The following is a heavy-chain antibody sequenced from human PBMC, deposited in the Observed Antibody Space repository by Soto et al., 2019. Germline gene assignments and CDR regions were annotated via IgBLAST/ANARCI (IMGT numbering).Heavy chain of an antibody. V-gene: IGHV3-21*01. CDR1: GFTFSSYS. J-gene: IGHJ6*02. CDR2: ISSSSSYI. D-gene: IGHD3-16*01. CDR3: ARDGANALSYDYGMDV. Sequence: EVQLVESGGGLVKPGGSLRLSCAASGFTFSSYSMNWVRQAPGKGLEWVSSISSSSSYIYYADSVKGRFTTSRDNAKYSRYLQMNSLRADDTAVYYCARDGANALSYDYGMDVWGQGTTVTVSS.